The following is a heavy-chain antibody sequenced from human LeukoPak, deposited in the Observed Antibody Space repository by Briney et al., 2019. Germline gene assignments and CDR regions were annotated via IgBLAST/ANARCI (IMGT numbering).Heavy chain of an antibody. D-gene: IGHD6-13*01. Sequence: GGTLRLSCAASGFTFSSYGMHWVRQAPGKGQERVAVISYDGSNKYYADPLKGRFTISRDNSKNTLYLQMNGLRAEDRAGYYCAKERRVYSRIYFDFWGQGTLVTVSS. CDR1: GFTFSSYG. CDR3: AKERRVYSRIYFDF. J-gene: IGHJ4*02. V-gene: IGHV3-30*18. CDR2: ISYDGSNK.